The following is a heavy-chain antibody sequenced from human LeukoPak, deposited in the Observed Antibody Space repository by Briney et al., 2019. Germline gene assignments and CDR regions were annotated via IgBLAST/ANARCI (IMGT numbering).Heavy chain of an antibody. D-gene: IGHD6-13*01. J-gene: IGHJ4*02. CDR3: ARVLIAAAGTLAY. CDR2: INTNTGNP. Sequence: ASVKLSCKASGYTFTGCAMNWVRQAPGQGLEWMGWINTNTGNPTYAQDFTGRFVFSLDTSVTTTYLQISSLKTEDTAVYYCARVLIAAAGTLAYWGQGTLVTVSS. V-gene: IGHV7-4-1*02. CDR1: GYTFTGCA.